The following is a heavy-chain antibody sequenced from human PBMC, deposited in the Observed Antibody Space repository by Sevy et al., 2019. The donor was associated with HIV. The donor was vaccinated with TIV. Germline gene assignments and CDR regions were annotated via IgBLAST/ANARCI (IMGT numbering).Heavy chain of an antibody. CDR1: GFTFRSYW. V-gene: IGHV3-7*03. D-gene: IGHD2-2*01. J-gene: IGHJ6*02. CDR3: ARDCSSTSCLWGLDV. CDR2: IKVDGSEK. Sequence: GGSLRLSCAVSGFTFRSYWMSWVRQAPGKGLEWVAHIKVDGSEKYHVDSVKGRFTISIDNAKNSLFLQMNSLRFEDTAVYYCARDCSSTSCLWGLDVWGQGTAVTVSS.